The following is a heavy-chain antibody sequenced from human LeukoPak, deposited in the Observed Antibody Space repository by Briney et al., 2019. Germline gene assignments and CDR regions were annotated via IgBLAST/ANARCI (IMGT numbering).Heavy chain of an antibody. V-gene: IGHV5-51*01. CDR3: ARGRLEFGESENWFDP. Sequence: GESLKISCKGSGYSFTSYWIGWVRQMPGKGLEWMGIIYPGDSDTRYSPSFQGQVTISADKSISTAYLQWSSLKASDTAMYYCARGRLEFGESENWFDPWGQGTLVTVSS. CDR1: GYSFTSYW. CDR2: IYPGDSDT. J-gene: IGHJ5*02. D-gene: IGHD3-10*01.